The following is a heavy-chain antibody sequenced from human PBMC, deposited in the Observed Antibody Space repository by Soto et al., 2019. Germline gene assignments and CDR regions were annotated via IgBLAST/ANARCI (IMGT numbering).Heavy chain of an antibody. CDR2: IHSSGTF. J-gene: IGHJ6*02. Sequence: SETLSLTCTVSGASISNAYWSWIRQAAGKRLEWIGRIHSSGTFNYNPSLKSRVSISRDTSKNQISLKLSSVTAADTAVYYCARDNKVSKGYGLDVWGQGTTVTVSS. CDR1: GASISNAY. CDR3: ARDNKVSKGYGLDV. V-gene: IGHV4-4*07.